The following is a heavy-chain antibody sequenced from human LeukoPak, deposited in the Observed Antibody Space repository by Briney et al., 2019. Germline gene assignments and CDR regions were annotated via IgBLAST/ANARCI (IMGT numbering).Heavy chain of an antibody. V-gene: IGHV3-15*01. Sequence: GGSLRLSCAASGFTFSNALMSWVRQAPGKGLEWVGRIKSKTDGGTTDYAAPVKGRFTISRDDSKNTLYLQMNSLKTEDTAVYYCTTDTYNWNDGVYYFDYWGQGTLVTVSS. CDR2: IKSKTDGGTT. D-gene: IGHD1-1*01. CDR3: TTDTYNWNDGVYYFDY. J-gene: IGHJ4*02. CDR1: GFTFSNAL.